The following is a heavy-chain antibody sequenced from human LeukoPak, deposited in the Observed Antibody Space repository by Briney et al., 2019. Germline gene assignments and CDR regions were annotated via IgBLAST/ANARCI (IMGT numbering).Heavy chain of an antibody. CDR2: ISGSGGST. V-gene: IGHV3-23*01. J-gene: IGHJ4*02. CDR3: ARDRDSYFDY. Sequence: GGSLRLSCAASGFTFSSYAMSWVRQAPGKGLEWVSAISGSGGSTYYADSVKGRFAISRDNSKNTLYLQMGSLRAEDMAVYYCARDRDSYFDYWGQGTLVTVSS. CDR1: GFTFSSYA.